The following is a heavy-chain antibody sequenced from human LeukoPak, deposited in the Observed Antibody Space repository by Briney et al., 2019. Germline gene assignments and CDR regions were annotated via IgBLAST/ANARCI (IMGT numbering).Heavy chain of an antibody. CDR2: IIPIFGTA. Sequence: SVKVSCKASGGTFSSYAISWVRQAPGQGLEWMGGIIPIFGTANYAQKFQGRVTITTDESTSTAYMELSSLRSEDTAVYYCAREGWDLGYYYYMDVWGKGTAVTVSS. D-gene: IGHD1-26*01. CDR1: GGTFSSYA. J-gene: IGHJ6*03. CDR3: AREGWDLGYYYYMDV. V-gene: IGHV1-69*05.